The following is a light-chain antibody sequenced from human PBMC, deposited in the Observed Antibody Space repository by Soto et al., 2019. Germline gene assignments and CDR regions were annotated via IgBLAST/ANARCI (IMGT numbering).Light chain of an antibody. V-gene: IGKV2-28*01. CDR2: LGS. CDR1: QSLLHSNGNTF. J-gene: IGKJ1*01. Sequence: EIVMTQSPLSLTVTPGEPASISCKSTQSLLHSNGNTFLDWYMQKPGQSPQLLIYLGSRRAPGAPDRVSGSGSGTDFTLRISTVEADDAGIYYCMQALPTPRTFGHGTKLEI. CDR3: MQALPTPRT.